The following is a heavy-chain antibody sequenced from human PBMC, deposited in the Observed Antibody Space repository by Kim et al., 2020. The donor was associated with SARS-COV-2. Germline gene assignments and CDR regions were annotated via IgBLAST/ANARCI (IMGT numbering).Heavy chain of an antibody. CDR3: ARDGANGWYDY. V-gene: IGHV7-4-1*02. Sequence: PTYAQGFTGRFVFSLDTSVSTAYLQISSLKAEDTAVYYCARDGANGWYDYWGQGTLVTVSS. D-gene: IGHD6-19*01. CDR2: P. J-gene: IGHJ4*02.